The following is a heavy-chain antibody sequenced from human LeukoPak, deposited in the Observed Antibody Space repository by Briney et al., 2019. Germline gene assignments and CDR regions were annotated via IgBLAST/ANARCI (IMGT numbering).Heavy chain of an antibody. V-gene: IGHV5-51*01. CDR2: IYPGDSDT. D-gene: IGHD5-12*01. CDR1: GYSFTSYW. Sequence: GESLKISCKGSGYSFTSYWIGWVRQMPGKGLEWMGIIYPGDSDTRYSPSFQGQVTISADKSISTAYLQWSSLKASDTAMYYCARNPLSVATSGENWFDPWGQGTLVTVSS. J-gene: IGHJ5*02. CDR3: ARNPLSVATSGENWFDP.